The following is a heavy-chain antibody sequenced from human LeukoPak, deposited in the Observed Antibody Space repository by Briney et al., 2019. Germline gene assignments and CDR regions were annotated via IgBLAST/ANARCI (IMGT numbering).Heavy chain of an antibody. CDR1: GGPISSGGYY. V-gene: IGHV4-30-4*07. Sequence: SETLSLTCAVSGGPISSGGYYWSWIRQPPGKGLEWIGYIYYSGNTYYNPSLKSRVTISVDTSKNQFSLKLSSVTAADTAVYYCTRGSIAYYYMDVWGKGTTVTISS. CDR2: IYYSGNT. CDR3: TRGSIAYYYMDV. J-gene: IGHJ6*03. D-gene: IGHD3-22*01.